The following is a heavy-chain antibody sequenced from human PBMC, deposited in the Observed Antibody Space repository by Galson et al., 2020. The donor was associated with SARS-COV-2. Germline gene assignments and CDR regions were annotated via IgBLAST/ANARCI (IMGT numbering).Heavy chain of an antibody. CDR3: ARDVLMVFVGYLGD. D-gene: IGHD2-8*01. Sequence: GGSLRLSCAASGFTFSSYEMNWVRQAPGKGLEWVSYISSSGSTIYYADSVKGRFNISRDNAKNSLYLQMNSLRAEDTAVYYCARDVLMVFVGYLGDWGQGTLVTVSS. V-gene: IGHV3-48*03. CDR1: GFTFSSYE. CDR2: ISSSGSTI. J-gene: IGHJ4*02.